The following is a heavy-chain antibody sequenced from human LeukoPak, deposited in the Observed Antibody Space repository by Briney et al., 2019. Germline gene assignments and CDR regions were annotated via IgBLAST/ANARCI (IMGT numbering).Heavy chain of an antibody. CDR3: ARDRLGDYDHSGYYDK. CDR1: GFTFSDYY. Sequence: GGSLRLSCAASGFTFSDYYMSWIRQAPGKGLEWVSYICDSGRTIYYADPVKGRFTISRDNAKNSVYLQMNNLRVEDTAVYYCARDRLGDYDHSGYYDKWGQGTLVTVSS. V-gene: IGHV3-11*01. CDR2: ICDSGRTI. J-gene: IGHJ4*02. D-gene: IGHD3-22*01.